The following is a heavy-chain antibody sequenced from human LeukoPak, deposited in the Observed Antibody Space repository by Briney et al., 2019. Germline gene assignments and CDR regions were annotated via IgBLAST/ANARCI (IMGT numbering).Heavy chain of an antibody. CDR1: GFTFSSFW. V-gene: IGHV3-74*01. D-gene: IGHD5-18*01. CDR3: AAVNEDTAIP. CDR2: IKSDGTYT. Sequence: GGSLRLSCAASGFTFSSFWMHWVRQAPGKGLVWVSRIKSDGTYTSYADSVKGRFAISRDNAKSTLYLQMNSLRAEDTAVYYCAAVNEDTAIPWGQGTLVTVSS. J-gene: IGHJ5*02.